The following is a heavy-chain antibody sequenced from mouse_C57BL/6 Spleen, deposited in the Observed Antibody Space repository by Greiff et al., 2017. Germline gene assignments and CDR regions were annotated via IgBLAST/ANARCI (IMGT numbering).Heavy chain of an antibody. J-gene: IGHJ2*01. D-gene: IGHD2-3*01. CDR3: ARFLYDGYDFDY. CDR2: IHPNSGST. Sequence: QVQLQQPGAELVKPGASVKLSCKASGYTFTSYWMHWVKQRPGQGLEWIGMIHPNSGSTNYNEKFKSKATLTVDRSSSTAYMRLSSLTSEDSAVSYCARFLYDGYDFDYWGQGTTLTVSS. V-gene: IGHV1-64*01. CDR1: GYTFTSYW.